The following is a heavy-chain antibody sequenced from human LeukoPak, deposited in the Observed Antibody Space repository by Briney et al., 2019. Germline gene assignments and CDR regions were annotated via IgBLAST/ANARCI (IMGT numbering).Heavy chain of an antibody. CDR2: IQPAGSEK. Sequence: PGGSLRLSCAASGFTFSNCWMHWVRQTPGKGLEWVATIQPAGSEKYYLDSVTGRFSISRDNAKDSVYLQMNSLRAEDTAVYYCARGSMGARDYWGQGTLVTVSS. J-gene: IGHJ4*02. D-gene: IGHD1-26*01. V-gene: IGHV3-7*05. CDR1: GFTFSNCW. CDR3: ARGSMGARDY.